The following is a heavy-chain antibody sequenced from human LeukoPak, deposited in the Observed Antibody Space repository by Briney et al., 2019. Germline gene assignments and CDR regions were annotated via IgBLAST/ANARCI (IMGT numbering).Heavy chain of an antibody. D-gene: IGHD3-16*01. CDR2: VSSGGST. CDR1: GFTVSSNY. V-gene: IGHV3-53*01. J-gene: IGHJ1*01. CDR3: ATLSDF. Sequence: GGSLRLSCAASGFTVSSNYMTWVRQAPGKGLEWVSVVSSGGSTYYADSVKGRFTIPRDNSMNTLFLQMNSLRAEDTAVYYCATLSDFWGQGTLVTVSP.